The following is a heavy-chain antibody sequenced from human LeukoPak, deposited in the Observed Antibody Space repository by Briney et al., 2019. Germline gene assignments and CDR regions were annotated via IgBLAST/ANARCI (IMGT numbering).Heavy chain of an antibody. CDR1: GGSIGTYY. CDR3: ARLPPSYYYGSGSYRDAFDI. Sequence: SETLSLTCTVSGGSIGTYYWSWIRQPPRKGLEWIGYIDYTGSTKCNPSLTSRVTISVDTSKNQFSLKLSSVTAADTAVYHCARLPPSYYYGSGSYRDAFDIWGQGTMVTVSS. D-gene: IGHD3-10*01. V-gene: IGHV4-59*08. J-gene: IGHJ3*02. CDR2: IDYTGST.